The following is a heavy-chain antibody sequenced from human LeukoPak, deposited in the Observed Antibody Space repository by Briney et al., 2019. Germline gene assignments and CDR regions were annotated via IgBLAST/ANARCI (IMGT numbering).Heavy chain of an antibody. J-gene: IGHJ4*03. D-gene: IGHD3-16*01. CDR3: AREDARDGGYFDY. CDR1: GFSLTNYA. Sequence: GGSLRLSCAVSGFSLTNYAMGWVRQAPGKGLEWLSVFNDGGTYSLVADSVKGRFTMSRDTSKNTVYLQMNSLRAEDTAVYYCAREDARDGGYFDYWAQGTLVTVSS. V-gene: IGHV3-23*01. CDR2: FNDGGTYS.